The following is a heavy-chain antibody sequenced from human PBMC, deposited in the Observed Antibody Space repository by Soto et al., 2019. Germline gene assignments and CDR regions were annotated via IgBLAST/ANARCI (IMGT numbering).Heavy chain of an antibody. CDR2: VSPSGTT. CDR1: GDSISVGYY. J-gene: IGHJ6*02. CDR3: ARDRGSYGMDV. Sequence: QVQLQESGPGLVKPSQTLSLTCTVSGDSISVGYYWSWIRQHPGKGLEWIGYVSPSGTTYYNPSLKGRVSSSTDTSKNQFSLEVSSVTAADTAVYYCARDRGSYGMDVWGQGTTVTVSS. V-gene: IGHV4-31*03.